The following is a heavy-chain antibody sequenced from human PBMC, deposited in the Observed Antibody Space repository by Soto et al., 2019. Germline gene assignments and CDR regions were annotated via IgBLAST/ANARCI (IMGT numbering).Heavy chain of an antibody. CDR2: IYYSGST. Sequence: QVQLQESGPGLVKPSQTLSLTCTVSGGSISSGGYYWSWIRQHPGKGLEWIGYIYYSGSTYYNTSLKSRLTISVDTSKKQFSLKLSSVTAADTAVYYCARVLWFGESRRGMDVWGQGTMVTVSS. J-gene: IGHJ6*02. CDR3: ARVLWFGESRRGMDV. V-gene: IGHV4-31*03. D-gene: IGHD3-10*01. CDR1: GGSISSGGYY.